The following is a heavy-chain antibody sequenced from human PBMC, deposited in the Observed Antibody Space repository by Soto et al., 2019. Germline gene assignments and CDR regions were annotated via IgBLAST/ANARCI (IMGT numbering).Heavy chain of an antibody. V-gene: IGHV4-39*01. CDR3: ARRGYCSGGSCYGWGYYFDY. Sequence: SETLSLTCTVSGGSISSSSYYWGWIRQPPGKGLEWIGSIYYSGSTYYNPSLKSRVTISVDTSKNQFSLKLSSVTAADTAVYYCARRGYCSGGSCYGWGYYFDYWGQGTLVTAPQ. CDR1: GGSISSSSYY. CDR2: IYYSGST. J-gene: IGHJ4*02. D-gene: IGHD2-15*01.